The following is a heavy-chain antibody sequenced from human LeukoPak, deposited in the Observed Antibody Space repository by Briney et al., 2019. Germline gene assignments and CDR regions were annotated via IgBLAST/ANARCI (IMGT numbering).Heavy chain of an antibody. J-gene: IGHJ4*02. D-gene: IGHD1-26*01. Sequence: GSVKVSCKASGGTFSSYAISWVRQAPGQGLEWMGWISAFNGNTNYAQNFQGRVTMTTGTSTNTAYMELRSLSSDDTAVYFCARDPVAANGVFDYWGQGTLVTVSS. V-gene: IGHV1-18*01. CDR2: ISAFNGNT. CDR3: ARDPVAANGVFDY. CDR1: GGTFSSYA.